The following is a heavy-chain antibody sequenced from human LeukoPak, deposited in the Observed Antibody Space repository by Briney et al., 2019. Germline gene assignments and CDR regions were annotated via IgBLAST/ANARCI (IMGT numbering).Heavy chain of an antibody. CDR1: GFTFSSYT. D-gene: IGHD2/OR15-2a*01. Sequence: GGSLRLSCAASGFTFSSYTMNWVRQAPGKGLEWVSYISSISSSIYYADSVKGRFTISRDNAKNSLYLQMNILRAEDTAVYYCARDFQMDLLLSYWGQGTLVTVSS. CDR3: ARDFQMDLLLSY. J-gene: IGHJ4*02. CDR2: ISSISSSI. V-gene: IGHV3-48*04.